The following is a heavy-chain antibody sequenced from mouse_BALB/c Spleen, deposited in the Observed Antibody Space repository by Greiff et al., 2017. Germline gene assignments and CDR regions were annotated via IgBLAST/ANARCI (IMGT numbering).Heavy chain of an antibody. CDR2: IWAGGST. J-gene: IGHJ2*01. D-gene: IGHD3-3*01. CDR3: ARAGDGGTDYFDY. V-gene: IGHV2-9*02. CDR1: GFSLTSYG. Sequence: VKLVESGPGLVAPSQSLSITCTVSGFSLTSYGVHWVRQPPGKGLEWLGVIWAGGSTNYNSALMSRLSISKDNSKSQVFLKMNSLQTDDTAMYYCARAGDGGTDYFDYWGQGTTLTVSS.